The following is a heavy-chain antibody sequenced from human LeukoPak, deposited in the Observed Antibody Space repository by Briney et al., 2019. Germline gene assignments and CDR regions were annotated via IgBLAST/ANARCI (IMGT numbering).Heavy chain of an antibody. CDR2: VSVRGGHT. D-gene: IGHD2-2*01. CDR3: AKDRDCSSTSCSRYFDH. V-gene: IGHV3-23*01. CDR1: GFTFSNYA. J-gene: IGHJ4*02. Sequence: GGSLRLSCAASGFTFSNYAMSWVRQAPGKGLEWISGVSVRGGHTYYADSVKGRFTISRDNSDNTMYLQMNSLRAEDTAIYYCAKDRDCSSTSCSRYFDHWGQRTLVAVSS.